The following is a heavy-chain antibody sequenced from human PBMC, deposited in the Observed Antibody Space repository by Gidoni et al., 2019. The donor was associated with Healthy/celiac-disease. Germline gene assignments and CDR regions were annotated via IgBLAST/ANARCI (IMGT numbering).Heavy chain of an antibody. CDR3: AKGGGSGWCDY. CDR1: GCTFSSYG. Sequence: QVQLVESGGGVVQPGRFLRLSCAAPGCTFSSYGMHWVRQAPGKGLEWVAVISYDGSNKYYADSVKGRFTISRDNSKNTLYLQMNSLRAEDTAVYYCAKGGGSGWCDYWGQGTLVTVSS. V-gene: IGHV3-30*18. CDR2: ISYDGSNK. J-gene: IGHJ4*02. D-gene: IGHD6-19*01.